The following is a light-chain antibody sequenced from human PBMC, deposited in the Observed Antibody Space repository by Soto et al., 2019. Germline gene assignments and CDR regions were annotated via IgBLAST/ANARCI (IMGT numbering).Light chain of an antibody. Sequence: EIVMTQSPATLSVSPGERATLSCRAGQSVSDNLAWYQQKPGQAPRLLIYGASTRATGIPARFSGSGSGTEFTLTISSLQSEDFAVYYCQQYNNWPMTFGQGTKVEIK. V-gene: IGKV3-15*01. J-gene: IGKJ1*01. CDR2: GAS. CDR3: QQYNNWPMT. CDR1: QSVSDN.